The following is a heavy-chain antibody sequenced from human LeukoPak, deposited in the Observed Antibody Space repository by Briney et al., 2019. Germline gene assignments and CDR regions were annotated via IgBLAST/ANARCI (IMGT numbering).Heavy chain of an antibody. CDR1: GYTFTGYY. V-gene: IGHV1-2*02. CDR2: INPNSGGT. D-gene: IGHD6-13*01. Sequence: ASVKVSCKASGYTFTGYYMHWVRQAPGQGLEWMGCINPNSGGTNYAQKFQGRVTMTRDTSISTAYMELNSLRSDDTAVYYCARSYISSSNWFDPWGQGTLVTVSS. CDR3: ARSYISSSNWFDP. J-gene: IGHJ5*02.